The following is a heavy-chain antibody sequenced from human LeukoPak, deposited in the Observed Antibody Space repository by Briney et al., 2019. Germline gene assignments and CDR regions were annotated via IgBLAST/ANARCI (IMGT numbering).Heavy chain of an antibody. CDR3: ATAGDDAFDI. V-gene: IGHV3-30*03. Sequence: PGRSLRLSCAASGFTFSSYAMHWVRQAPGKGLEWVAVISYDGSNKYYADSVKGRFTISRDNSKNTLYLQMNSLRAEDTAVYYCATAGDDAFDIWGQGTMLTVSS. J-gene: IGHJ3*02. D-gene: IGHD3-16*01. CDR1: GFTFSSYA. CDR2: ISYDGSNK.